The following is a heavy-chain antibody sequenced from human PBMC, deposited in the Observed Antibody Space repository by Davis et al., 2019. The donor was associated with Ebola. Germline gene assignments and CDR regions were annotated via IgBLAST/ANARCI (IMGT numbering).Heavy chain of an antibody. V-gene: IGHV3-33*01. CDR2: IWYDGSNK. J-gene: IGHJ6*03. CDR1: GFTFSSYG. Sequence: GESLKISCAASGFTFSSYGMHWVRQAPGKGLEWVAVIWYDGSNKYYADSVKGRFTISRDNSKNTLYLQMNSLRAEDTAVYYCAREDIVVVPPRLLLYYYMDVWGKGTTVTVSS. D-gene: IGHD2-2*01. CDR3: AREDIVVVPPRLLLYYYMDV.